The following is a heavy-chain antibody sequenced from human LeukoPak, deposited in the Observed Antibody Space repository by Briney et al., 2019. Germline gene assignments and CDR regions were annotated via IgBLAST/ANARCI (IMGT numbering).Heavy chain of an antibody. D-gene: IGHD3-22*01. CDR3: ARVGDYYDSSGYQGFDY. J-gene: IGHJ4*02. V-gene: IGHV3-20*04. CDR2: INWNGGST. Sequence: PGGSLRLSCAASGFTFDDYGMSWVRQAPGKGLEWVSGINWNGGSTGYADSVKGRFTISRDNAKNSVYLQMNSLRAEDTAVYYCARVGDYYDSSGYQGFDYWGQGTLVTVSS. CDR1: GFTFDDYG.